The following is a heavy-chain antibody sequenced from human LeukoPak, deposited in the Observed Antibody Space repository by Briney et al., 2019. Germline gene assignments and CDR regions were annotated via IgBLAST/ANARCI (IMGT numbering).Heavy chain of an antibody. D-gene: IGHD1-26*01. CDR1: GFTFSSYS. Sequence: PGGSLRLSCAASGFTFSSYSMNWVRQAPGKGLEWVSSISSSSSYIYYADSVKGRFTISRDNAKNSLCLQMNSLRAEDTAVYYCARSGIVGAVSAFDIWGQGTMVTVSS. V-gene: IGHV3-21*01. J-gene: IGHJ3*02. CDR3: ARSGIVGAVSAFDI. CDR2: ISSSSSYI.